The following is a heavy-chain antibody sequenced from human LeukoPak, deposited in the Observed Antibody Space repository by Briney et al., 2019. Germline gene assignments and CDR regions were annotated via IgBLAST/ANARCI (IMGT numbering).Heavy chain of an antibody. D-gene: IGHD6-19*01. Sequence: PGGSLRLSCAASGFTFTSYYMHWVRQAPGKGLVWVSRISGDGSNTIYADSVKGRFTISRDNSKNTLYLQMNSLRAEDTAVYYCAKGEEQWLYNLNWFDPWGQGTLVTVSS. CDR1: GFTFTSYY. V-gene: IGHV3-74*01. J-gene: IGHJ5*02. CDR3: AKGEEQWLYNLNWFDP. CDR2: ISGDGSNT.